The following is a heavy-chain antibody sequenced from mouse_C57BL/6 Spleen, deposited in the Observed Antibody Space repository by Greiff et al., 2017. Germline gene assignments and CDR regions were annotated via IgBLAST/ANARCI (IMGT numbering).Heavy chain of an antibody. Sequence: EVKVVESGGGLVKPGGSPKLSCAASGFTFSDYGMHWVRQAPEKGLEWVAYISSGSSTIYYADTVKGRFTISRDNAKNTLFLQMTSLRSEDTAMYYCARRDAMGYWGQGTSVTVSS. CDR3: ARRDAMGY. CDR2: ISSGSSTI. V-gene: IGHV5-17*01. CDR1: GFTFSDYG. J-gene: IGHJ4*01.